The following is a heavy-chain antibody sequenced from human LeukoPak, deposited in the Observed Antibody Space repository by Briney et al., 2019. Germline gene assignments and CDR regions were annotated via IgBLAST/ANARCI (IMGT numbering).Heavy chain of an antibody. V-gene: IGHV3-30*02. D-gene: IGHD3-10*01. Sequence: GGSLRLSCAASGFTFSSYAMHWVRQAPGKGLEWVAFIRYDGSNKYYADSVKGRFTISRDNAKNSLYLQMNSLRAEDTAVYYCAKDPNGSGSREFDYWGQGTLVTVSS. CDR3: AKDPNGSGSREFDY. CDR1: GFTFSSYA. CDR2: IRYDGSNK. J-gene: IGHJ4*02.